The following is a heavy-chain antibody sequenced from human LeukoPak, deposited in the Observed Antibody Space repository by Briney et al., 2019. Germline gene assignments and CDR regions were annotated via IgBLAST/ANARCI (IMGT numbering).Heavy chain of an antibody. Sequence: GASVKVSCKASGYTFTSYGICWVRQAPGQGLEWVGWISGYNGNTNYAQKLQGRVTMTTDTSTSTAYMELRSLRSDDTAVYYCARDDYSNTDYYYYYGMDVWGQGTTVTVSS. D-gene: IGHD4-11*01. CDR2: ISGYNGNT. CDR3: ARDDYSNTDYYYYYGMDV. J-gene: IGHJ6*02. CDR1: GYTFTSYG. V-gene: IGHV1-18*01.